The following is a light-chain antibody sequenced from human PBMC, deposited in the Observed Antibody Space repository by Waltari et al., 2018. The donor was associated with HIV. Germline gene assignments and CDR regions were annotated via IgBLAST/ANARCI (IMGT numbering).Light chain of an antibody. J-gene: IGKJ2*01. CDR3: QKRESWPHT. V-gene: IGKV3-11*01. CDR2: DAS. Sequence: EVVLTHSPATLSLSPGDRATLSCSARKSVGSYLTWHQQKPGQAPRLLIYDASHRATGIPARFSGSGSGTDFTLTISSLEPEDSAVYYCQKRESWPHTFAHGTRLEI. CDR1: KSVGSY.